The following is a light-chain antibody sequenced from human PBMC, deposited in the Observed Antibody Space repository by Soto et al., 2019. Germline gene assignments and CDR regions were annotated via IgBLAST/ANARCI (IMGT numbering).Light chain of an antibody. V-gene: IGKV1-5*01. J-gene: IGKJ2*01. CDR2: DAS. Sequence: DIQMTQSPSSLSAPVGDRVTITCRARPVIINYLAWYQQKPGKAPKLLIFDASSLESGVPSRFSGSGSGTEFTLTISNLQPDDFATYYCQQYNSYSNTFGQGTKVDIK. CDR3: QQYNSYSNT. CDR1: PVIINY.